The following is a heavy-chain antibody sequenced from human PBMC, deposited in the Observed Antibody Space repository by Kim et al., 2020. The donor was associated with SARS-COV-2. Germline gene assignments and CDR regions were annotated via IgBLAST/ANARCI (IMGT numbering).Heavy chain of an antibody. V-gene: IGHV1-69*13. J-gene: IGHJ3*02. CDR1: GGTFSSYA. CDR2: IIPIFGTA. D-gene: IGHD6-13*01. CDR3: ARGGSPYSSSWYLWGDAFDI. Sequence: SVKVSCKASGGTFSSYAISWVRQAPGQGLEWMGGIIPIFGTANYAQKFQGRVTITADESTSTAYMELSSLRSEDTAVYYCARGGSPYSSSWYLWGDAFDIWGQGTMVTVSS.